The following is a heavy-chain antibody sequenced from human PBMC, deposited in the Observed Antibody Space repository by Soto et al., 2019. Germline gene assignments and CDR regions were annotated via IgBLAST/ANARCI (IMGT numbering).Heavy chain of an antibody. Sequence: GGSLRLSCAASGFTFDDYTMHWVRQAPGKGLEWVSLISWDGGSTYYADSVKGRFTISRDNSKNSLYLQMNSLGTEDTALYYCAKDIGGTVVTPVTLGYFDYWGQGTLVTVSS. CDR3: AKDIGGTVVTPVTLGYFDY. V-gene: IGHV3-43*01. CDR1: GFTFDDYT. CDR2: ISWDGGST. D-gene: IGHD2-21*02. J-gene: IGHJ4*02.